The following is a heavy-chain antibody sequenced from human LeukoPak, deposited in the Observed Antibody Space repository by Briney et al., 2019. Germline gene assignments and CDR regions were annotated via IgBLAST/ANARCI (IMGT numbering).Heavy chain of an antibody. CDR1: GFTFSSYA. CDR2: ISYDGSNK. V-gene: IGHV3-30-3*01. D-gene: IGHD1-26*01. CDR3: AREATVGATSAFDI. J-gene: IGHJ3*02. Sequence: GRSLRLSCAASGFTFSSYAMHWVRQAPGKGLEWVAVISYDGSNKYYADSVKGRFTISRDNSKNTLYLQMNSLRAEDTAVYYCAREATVGATSAFDIWGQGTMVTASS.